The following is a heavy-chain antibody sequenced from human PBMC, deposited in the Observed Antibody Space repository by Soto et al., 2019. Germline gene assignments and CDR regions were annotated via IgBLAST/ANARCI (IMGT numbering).Heavy chain of an antibody. J-gene: IGHJ6*02. V-gene: IGHV1-69*13. Sequence: GASVKVSCKASAGTFSSYAISWVRQAPGQGLEWMGGIIPIFGTANYAQKSQGSVTITADESTSTAYMELSSLRSEDTAVYYCARGANALVGATTRGDYYYYYGMDVWGQGTTVTVSS. CDR2: IIPIFGTA. D-gene: IGHD1-26*01. CDR3: ARGANALVGATTRGDYYYYYGMDV. CDR1: AGTFSSYA.